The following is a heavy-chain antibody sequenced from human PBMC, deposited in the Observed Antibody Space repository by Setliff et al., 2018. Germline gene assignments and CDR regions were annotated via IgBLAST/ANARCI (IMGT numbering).Heavy chain of an antibody. CDR1: GGTFSSYA. D-gene: IGHD6-13*01. J-gene: IGHJ4*02. V-gene: IGHV1-69*10. CDR3: ARAYSSSWYVWSWTFDY. CDR2: IIPILGIA. Sequence: SVKVSCKASGGTFSSYAISWVRQAPGQGLEWMGGIIPILGIANYAQKFQGRVTMTADKSTSTAYMELSSLRSEDTAVYYCARAYSSSWYVWSWTFDYWGQGTLVTVSS.